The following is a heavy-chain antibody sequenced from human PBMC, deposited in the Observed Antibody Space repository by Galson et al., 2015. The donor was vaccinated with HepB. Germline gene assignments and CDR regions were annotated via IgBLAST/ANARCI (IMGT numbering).Heavy chain of an antibody. CDR1: GDSISTSLYY. D-gene: IGHD1-26*01. CDR2: VYYGGTT. V-gene: IGHV4-39*01. CDR3: ARPLVLNGRFYPGVGPFYI. Sequence: ETLSLTCTVSGDSISTSLYYWAWIRQGPGKYLEWIGSVYYGGTTYYSPSFQGLVAMSVDASQNQLSLTLTSVTAADTAVYYCARPLVLNGRFYPGVGPFYIWGQGTMVTVSA. J-gene: IGHJ3*02.